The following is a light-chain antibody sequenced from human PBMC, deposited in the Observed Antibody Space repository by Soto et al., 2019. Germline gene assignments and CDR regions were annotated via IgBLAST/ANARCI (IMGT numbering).Light chain of an antibody. V-gene: IGKV3-20*01. J-gene: IGKJ2*01. CDR2: CSS. CDR1: QNIGSAF. Sequence: EFVLTQSPGTLSLSPGETAALSCRASQNIGSAFFAWYQQRPGQSPRLLIYCSSTRSAGLPDKLRSSRSGSDFALTISRLEPEDFAVYYCQSSDNSIHTFGQGAKLEIK. CDR3: QSSDNSIHT.